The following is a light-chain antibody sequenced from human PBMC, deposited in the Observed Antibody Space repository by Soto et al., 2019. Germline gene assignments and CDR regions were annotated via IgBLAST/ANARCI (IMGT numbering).Light chain of an antibody. CDR1: QSITSY. CDR3: QQSYTTPWT. V-gene: IGKV1-39*01. CDR2: AAS. Sequence: DIQMTQSPSSLSASVGDRVTITCRASQSITSYLNWYQQKPGKAPQLLIYAASSLQSGVPSRFSGSGSGKEFPLTISSLQPEDFATYFCQQSYTTPWTFGQGTKVEVK. J-gene: IGKJ1*01.